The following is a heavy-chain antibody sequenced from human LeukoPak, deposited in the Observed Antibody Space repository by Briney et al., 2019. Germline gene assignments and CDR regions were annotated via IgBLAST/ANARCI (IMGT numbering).Heavy chain of an antibody. CDR2: IYSGGST. CDR1: GFTVSSNY. V-gene: IGHV3-53*01. Sequence: GGSLRLSCAASGFTVSSNYMSWVRQAPGKGLEWVSVIYSGGSTYYADSVKGRFTISRDNSKDTLYLQMNSLRAEDTAVYYCASNLLYSSGWMDAFDIWGQGTMVTVSS. J-gene: IGHJ3*02. CDR3: ASNLLYSSGWMDAFDI. D-gene: IGHD6-19*01.